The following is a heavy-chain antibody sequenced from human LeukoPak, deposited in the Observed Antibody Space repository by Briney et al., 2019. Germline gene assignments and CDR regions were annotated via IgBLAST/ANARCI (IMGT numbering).Heavy chain of an antibody. Sequence: GESLKIPCKSSGYSYTSYWIGWVRQMPGKGLEWMGIIYPGDSDTRYSRSFQGQVTISADKSLRTAYLQWRSLKASDTGIYFCARLGGPHSPFDNWGQGTRVIVSS. J-gene: IGHJ4*02. CDR3: ARLGGPHSPFDN. CDR1: GYSYTSYW. V-gene: IGHV5-51*01. CDR2: IYPGDSDT. D-gene: IGHD2-15*01.